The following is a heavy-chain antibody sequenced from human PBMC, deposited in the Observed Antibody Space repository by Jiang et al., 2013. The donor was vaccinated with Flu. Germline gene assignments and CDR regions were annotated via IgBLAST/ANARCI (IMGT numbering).Heavy chain of an antibody. J-gene: IGHJ4*02. D-gene: IGHD6-6*01. CDR1: GFTLDDYG. CDR3: ARDHRVFVGSSPDY. V-gene: IGHV3-20*04. Sequence: VVRPGGSLRLSCAVSGFTLDDYGMSWVRQAPGKGLEWVSGISWNGGSTGYADSVRGRFTISRDNAKNSLYLQMNSLRAEDTALYYCARDHRVFVGSSPDYWGQGTLVTVSS. CDR2: ISWNGGST.